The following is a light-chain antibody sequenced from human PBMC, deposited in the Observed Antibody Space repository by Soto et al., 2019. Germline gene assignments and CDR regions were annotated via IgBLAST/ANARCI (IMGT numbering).Light chain of an antibody. CDR3: SSYTTSSSYV. J-gene: IGLJ1*01. CDR1: SSDVGGFNY. Sequence: QSVLTQPASVSGSPGQSITISCTGTSSDVGGFNYVSWYQQNPGKAPKLLIFDVYSRPSGISNRFSGSKSGNTASLTISGLQAEDEADYYCSSYTTSSSYVFGAGTKVTVL. CDR2: DVY. V-gene: IGLV2-14*01.